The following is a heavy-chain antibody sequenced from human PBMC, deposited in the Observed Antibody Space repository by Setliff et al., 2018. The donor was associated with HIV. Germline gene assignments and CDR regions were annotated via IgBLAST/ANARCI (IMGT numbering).Heavy chain of an antibody. D-gene: IGHD5-18*01. V-gene: IGHV4-59*01. Sequence: SETLSLTCTVSGGSINNYYWSWSRQSPGKGLVWIAHIYYNGNTDYNPSLKSRLSISVDTSKNQFSLHLTSVTAANTAIYYSARGRPAMEGWGDYFDYWGQGKLVTVSS. J-gene: IGHJ4*02. CDR3: ARGRPAMEGWGDYFDY. CDR2: IYYNGNT. CDR1: GGSINNYY.